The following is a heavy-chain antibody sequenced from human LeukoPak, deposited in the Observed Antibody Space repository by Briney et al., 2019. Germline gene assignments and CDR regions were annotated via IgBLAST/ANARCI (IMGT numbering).Heavy chain of an antibody. CDR2: VYYDGST. V-gene: IGHV4-59*01. J-gene: IGHJ2*01. D-gene: IGHD3/OR15-3a*01. Sequence: PSETLSLTCTVSGGSITGFYWNWIRQPPGKGLGWLGYVYYDGSTDYNPSLKSRVTISLDTSKNQFSLKLSSVTAADTAVYYCARRSHGDWFYFDLWGRGTLVTVSS. CDR3: ARRSHGDWFYFDL. CDR1: GGSITGFY.